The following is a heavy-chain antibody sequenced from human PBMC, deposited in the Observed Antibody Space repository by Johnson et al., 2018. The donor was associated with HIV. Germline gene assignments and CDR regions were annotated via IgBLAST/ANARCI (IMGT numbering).Heavy chain of an antibody. V-gene: IGHV3-7*05. CDR1: GFSFSSYW. CDR2: INRDGSEK. Sequence: EVQLVESGGGLVQPGGSMRLSCAASGFSFSSYWMSWVRQAPGKGLAWVANINRDGSEKYYVDSVKGRFTISRDNTNNSLYLQMNSLRAEDTAVYYCARGRDSTGDGGALDIWGQGIMVTISS. D-gene: IGHD7-27*01. J-gene: IGHJ3*02. CDR3: ARGRDSTGDGGALDI.